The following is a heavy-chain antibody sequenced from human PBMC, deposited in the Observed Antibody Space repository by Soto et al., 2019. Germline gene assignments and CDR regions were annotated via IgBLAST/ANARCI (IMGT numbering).Heavy chain of an antibody. Sequence: SETLSLTCTVSGGSISSGVYYWSWIRQPPGKGLEWIGYIYYSGYSYYNPSLRSRVTIAIDTSKNQFSLKVKSVTAADTAVYYCARDLTGTETANWFDPWGQGTLVTVSS. J-gene: IGHJ5*02. CDR1: GGSISSGVYY. D-gene: IGHD1-7*01. CDR3: ARDLTGTETANWFDP. CDR2: IYYSGYS. V-gene: IGHV4-30-4*01.